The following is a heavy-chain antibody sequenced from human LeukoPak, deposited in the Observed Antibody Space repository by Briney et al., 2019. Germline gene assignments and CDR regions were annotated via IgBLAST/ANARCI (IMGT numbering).Heavy chain of an antibody. CDR3: ARTDYDILTGYPGGY. Sequence: ASVKVSCKASGYTFTSHGISWVRQAPGQGLEWMGWISAYNGNTNYAQKLQGRVTMTTDTSTSTAYMELRSLRSDDTAVYYCARTDYDILTGYPGGYWGQGTLVTVSS. V-gene: IGHV1-18*01. D-gene: IGHD3-9*01. CDR1: GYTFTSHG. CDR2: ISAYNGNT. J-gene: IGHJ4*02.